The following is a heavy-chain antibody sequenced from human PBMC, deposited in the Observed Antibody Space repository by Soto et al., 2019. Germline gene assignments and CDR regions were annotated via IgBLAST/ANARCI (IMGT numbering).Heavy chain of an antibody. CDR3: GKVLEQYYYYYGMDV. V-gene: IGHV3-30*18. Sequence: QVQLVESGGGVVQPGRSLRLSCAASGFTFSSYGMHWVRQAPAKGLEWVAVISYDGSNKYYADSVKGRFTISRDNSKNTLYLQMNSPRAEDTAVYYCGKVLEQYYYYYGMDVWGQGTTVTVSS. CDR1: GFTFSSYG. D-gene: IGHD3-3*01. J-gene: IGHJ6*02. CDR2: ISYDGSNK.